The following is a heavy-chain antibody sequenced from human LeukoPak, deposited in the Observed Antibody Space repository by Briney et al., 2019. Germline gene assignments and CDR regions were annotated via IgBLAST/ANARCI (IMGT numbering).Heavy chain of an antibody. D-gene: IGHD2-15*01. CDR2: ISSNSSYI. J-gene: IGHJ4*02. CDR1: GFTFSSYS. V-gene: IGHV3-21*01. Sequence: GGSLRLSCAASGFTFSSYSMNWVRQAPGKGLEWVSSISSNSSYIYYADSVKGRFTISRDNAKNSLYLQMNSLRAEDTAVYYCARGNLVVVAATLDYWGQGTLVTVSS. CDR3: ARGNLVVVAATLDY.